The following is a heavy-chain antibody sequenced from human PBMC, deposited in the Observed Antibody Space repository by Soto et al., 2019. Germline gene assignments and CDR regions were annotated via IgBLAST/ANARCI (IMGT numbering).Heavy chain of an antibody. V-gene: IGHV3-23*01. D-gene: IGHD6-19*01. J-gene: IGHJ4*02. CDR3: AKDLASGWYVLDY. CDR2: ISGSGGST. Sequence: AGGSLRLSCAASGFTLSSYAISWVRQAPGKGLEWVSAISGSGGSTYYADSVKGRFTISRDNSKNTLYLQMNSLRAEDTAVYYCAKDLASGWYVLDYWGQGTLVTVSS. CDR1: GFTLSSYA.